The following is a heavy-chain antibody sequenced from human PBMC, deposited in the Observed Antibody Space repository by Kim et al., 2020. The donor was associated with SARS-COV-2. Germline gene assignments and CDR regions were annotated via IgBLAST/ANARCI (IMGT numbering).Heavy chain of an antibody. D-gene: IGHD3-22*01. Sequence: KSRVTRSVDTSKNQFSLKLSSVTAADTAVYYCAREGYDSSGFFQRGNWFDPWGQGTLVTVSS. J-gene: IGHJ5*02. V-gene: IGHV4-30-2*05. CDR3: AREGYDSSGFFQRGNWFDP.